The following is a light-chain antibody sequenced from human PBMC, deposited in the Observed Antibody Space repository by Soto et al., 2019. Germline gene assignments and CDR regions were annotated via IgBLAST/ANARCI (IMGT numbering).Light chain of an antibody. J-gene: IGKJ5*01. CDR3: QQSYSTPIT. CDR1: LSIRSY. CDR2: AAS. V-gene: IGKV1-39*01. Sequence: DIQMTPSPSSLSASVGDRVTITCRASLSIRSYLNWYQQKPGRAPKLLLYAASSLQSGVPSRFSGSGSGTDFTLTISSLQPEDFATYYCQQSYSTPITFGQGTRLEIK.